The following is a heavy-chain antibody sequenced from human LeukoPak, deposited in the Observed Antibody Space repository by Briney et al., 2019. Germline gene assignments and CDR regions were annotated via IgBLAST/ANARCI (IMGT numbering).Heavy chain of an antibody. D-gene: IGHD3-16*02. V-gene: IGHV1-8*01. J-gene: IGHJ4*02. CDR1: GYTFTSYD. CDR2: MNPNSGNT. CDR3: ASYVWGSYRPDY. Sequence: ASVKVSCKASGYTFTSYDINWVRQATGQGLEWMGWMNPNSGNTGYAQKFQGRVTITRNTSISTAYMELSSLRSEDTAVYYCASYVWGSYRPDYWGQGTLVTVSS.